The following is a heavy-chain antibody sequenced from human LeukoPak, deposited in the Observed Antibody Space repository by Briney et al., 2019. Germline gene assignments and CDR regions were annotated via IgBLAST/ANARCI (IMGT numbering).Heavy chain of an antibody. J-gene: IGHJ5*02. CDR2: ISSSSSYI. D-gene: IGHD2-15*01. CDR1: GFTFSSYS. V-gene: IGHV3-21*01. CDR3: ARDPSPEIVVVVAATLVWFDP. Sequence: PGGSLRLSCAASGFTFSSYSMNWVRQAPGKGLEWVSYISSSSSYIYYADSVKGRFTISRDNGKNSLYLQMNSLRAEDTAVYYCARDPSPEIVVVVAATLVWFDPWGQDTLVTVSS.